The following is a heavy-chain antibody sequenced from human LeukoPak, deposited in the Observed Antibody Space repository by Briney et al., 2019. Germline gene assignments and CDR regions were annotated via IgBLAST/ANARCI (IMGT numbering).Heavy chain of an antibody. J-gene: IGHJ6*02. D-gene: IGHD3-16*02. V-gene: IGHV3-30*03. Sequence: GRSLRLSCAASGFIFSSYGMHWVRQAPGKGLEWVATISYDGRSEYFADSVKGRFTISRDNSKNTMSLQMNSLRPDDTAVYYCAESFLDYSYYFFGMDVWGHGTAVTVSS. CDR2: ISYDGRSE. CDR1: GFIFSSYG. CDR3: AESFLDYSYYFFGMDV.